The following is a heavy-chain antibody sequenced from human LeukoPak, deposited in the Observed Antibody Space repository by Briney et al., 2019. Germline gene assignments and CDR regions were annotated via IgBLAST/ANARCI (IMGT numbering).Heavy chain of an antibody. Sequence: GASVKVSCKASGGTFTSYAISWVRQAPGQGLEWMGRIIPILGIAKYAQKFQGRVTITADKSTSTAYMELSGLRSEDTAVYYCAREIRSTVVTGGDYYYGMDVWGQGTTVTVSS. CDR2: IIPILGIA. V-gene: IGHV1-69*04. CDR1: GGTFTSYA. J-gene: IGHJ6*02. D-gene: IGHD4-23*01. CDR3: AREIRSTVVTGGDYYYGMDV.